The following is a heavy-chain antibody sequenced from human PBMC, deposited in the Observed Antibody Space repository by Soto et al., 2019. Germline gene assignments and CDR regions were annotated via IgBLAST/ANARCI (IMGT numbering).Heavy chain of an antibody. CDR1: GYTFTGYH. V-gene: IGHV1-2*04. J-gene: IGHJ6*02. CDR3: ARGFLEHRYGMDV. Sequence: VASVKVSCKASGYTFTGYHMHWVRQAPGQGLEWMGWINPNSGGTNYAQKFQGWVTMTRDTSISTAYMELSRLRSDDTAVYYCARGFLEHRYGMDVWGQGTTVTVSS. CDR2: INPNSGGT. D-gene: IGHD3-10*01.